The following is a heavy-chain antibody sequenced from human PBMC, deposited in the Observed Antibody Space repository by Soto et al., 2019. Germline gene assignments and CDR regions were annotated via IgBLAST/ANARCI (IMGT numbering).Heavy chain of an antibody. Sequence: EVQLLESGGGLVQPGGSLRLSCAASGFNFRSYVMSWVRQAPGKGLEWVAGMSGSGGSTYYADSVKGRLNISRDNSGNTIYLEINSLRAEDTAVYYCAKDREGWGNTKCYLYGMDVWGQGTTVAVSS. D-gene: IGHD2-2*01. CDR2: MSGSGGST. CDR3: AKDREGWGNTKCYLYGMDV. J-gene: IGHJ6*02. V-gene: IGHV3-23*01. CDR1: GFNFRSYV.